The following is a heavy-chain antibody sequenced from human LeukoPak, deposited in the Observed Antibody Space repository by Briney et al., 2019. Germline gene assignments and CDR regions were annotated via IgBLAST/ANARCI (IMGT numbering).Heavy chain of an antibody. V-gene: IGHV3-30*02. CDR3: AKTIVLMIYSTPAACDI. CDR2: IRYDGSYK. CDR1: GVTFSSYG. D-gene: IGHD2-8*01. Sequence: GGSLRLSCAASGVTFSSYGMHWVREAPGKGLEWVAFIRYDGSYKYYADSVKGRFTISRDNSKNTLHLQVSSLRTEDTALYYCAKTIVLMIYSTPAACDIWGQGTMVTVSS. J-gene: IGHJ3*02.